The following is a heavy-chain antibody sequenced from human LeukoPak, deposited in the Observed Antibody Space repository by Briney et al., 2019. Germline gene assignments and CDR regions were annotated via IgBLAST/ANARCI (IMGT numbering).Heavy chain of an antibody. CDR3: ARDRVVPAASLTRGDAFDI. V-gene: IGHV4-59*01. J-gene: IGHJ3*02. D-gene: IGHD2-2*01. Sequence: PSETLSLTCTVSGGSISSYYWSWIRQPPGKGLEWIGYIYYSGSTNYNPSLKSRVTISVDTSKNQFSLKLSSVTAADTAVYYCARDRVVPAASLTRGDAFDIWGQGTMVTVSS. CDR1: GGSISSYY. CDR2: IYYSGST.